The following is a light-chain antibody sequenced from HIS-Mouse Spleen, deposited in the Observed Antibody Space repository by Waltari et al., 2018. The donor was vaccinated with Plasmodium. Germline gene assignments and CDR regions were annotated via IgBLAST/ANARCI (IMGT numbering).Light chain of an antibody. CDR2: VAS. Sequence: EIVMTQSPATLSVSPGERATLSCRASQSVSSNLAWYQHTPGQAPRLLIYVASTRATGIPARFSGSGSGTEFTLTISSMQSEDFAVYYCQQYNNWPPEVTFGQGTKVEIK. J-gene: IGKJ1*01. CDR1: QSVSSN. V-gene: IGKV3-15*01. CDR3: QQYNNWPPEVT.